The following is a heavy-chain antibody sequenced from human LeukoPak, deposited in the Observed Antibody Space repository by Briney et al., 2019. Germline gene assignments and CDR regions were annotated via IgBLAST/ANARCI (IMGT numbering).Heavy chain of an antibody. V-gene: IGHV3-53*01. Sequence: PGGSLRLSCVASGFTVSSNYMNWVRQAPGKGMEWVSVIYSGGSTYYADSVKGRFTISRDNSKNTLYLQMNYLRAEDTAVYYCAKDPTSVGGRHDWLLDSWGQGTLVTVSS. D-gene: IGHD3-9*01. CDR2: IYSGGST. CDR3: AKDPTSVGGRHDWLLDS. J-gene: IGHJ5*02. CDR1: GFTVSSNY.